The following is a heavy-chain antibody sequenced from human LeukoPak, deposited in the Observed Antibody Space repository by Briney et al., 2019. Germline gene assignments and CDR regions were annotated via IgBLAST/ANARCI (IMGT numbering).Heavy chain of an antibody. CDR3: AKLFSGSWGDFDS. Sequence: PGRSLRLSCAASGFSFSSYTLHWVRQAPGKGLGWVAVITYDGSNQNYADSVRGRFTISRDNSKNTLYLHMNSLRAEDTAVYHCAKLFSGSWGDFDSWGQGTLVTVSS. D-gene: IGHD6-13*01. J-gene: IGHJ4*02. CDR1: GFSFSSYT. CDR2: ITYDGSNQ. V-gene: IGHV3-30*04.